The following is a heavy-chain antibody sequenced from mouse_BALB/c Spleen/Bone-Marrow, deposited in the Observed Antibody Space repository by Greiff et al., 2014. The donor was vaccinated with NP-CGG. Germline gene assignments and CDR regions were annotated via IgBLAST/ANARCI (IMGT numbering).Heavy chain of an antibody. Sequence: EVQLQQSGGGLVQPGGSLKLSCTASGFDFSRYWMSWVRQAPGKGLQWIGEINPESSTVNYTPSLKDKFIISRDNAKNALYPQVSKVRSEDTALYYCTRLTYYGLSDYWGQGTTLTVSS. CDR3: TRLTYYGLSDY. V-gene: IGHV4-1*02. J-gene: IGHJ2*01. D-gene: IGHD1-2*01. CDR1: GFDFSRYW. CDR2: INPESSTV.